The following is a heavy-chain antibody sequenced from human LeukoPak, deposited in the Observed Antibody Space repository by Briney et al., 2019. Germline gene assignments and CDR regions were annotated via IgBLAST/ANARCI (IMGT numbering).Heavy chain of an antibody. CDR2: ISVYNGNI. V-gene: IGHV1-18*01. D-gene: IGHD6-6*01. CDR1: GYTFTSYG. CDR3: ARDRIAVRPGWFDP. Sequence: ASVKVSCTASGYTFTSYGISWVRQAPGQGLEWMGWISVYNGNIKYAQNFQGRVTMTTDTSTSTAYMELRSLRSDDTAVYYCARDRIAVRPGWFDPWGQGPLVPVSS. J-gene: IGHJ5*02.